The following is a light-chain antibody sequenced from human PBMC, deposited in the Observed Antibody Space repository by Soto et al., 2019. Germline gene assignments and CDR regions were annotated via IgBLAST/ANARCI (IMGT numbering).Light chain of an antibody. CDR1: QSVSNW. J-gene: IGKJ1*01. CDR3: QQYDTYSRT. CDR2: EGS. Sequence: DIQMTQSPSALSASVGDRVTITCRASQSVSNWLAWYRQKPGEAPKLLIYEGSTLERGVPSRFSGSGSGTEFHLPLRSPQADCFGTFYCQQYDTYSRTFGQGTKVEVK. V-gene: IGKV1-5*03.